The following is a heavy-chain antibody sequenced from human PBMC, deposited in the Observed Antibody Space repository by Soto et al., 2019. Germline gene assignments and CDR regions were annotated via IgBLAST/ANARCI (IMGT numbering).Heavy chain of an antibody. V-gene: IGHV1-69*01. CDR3: ARDNIARYYYESSGYYYGAALDY. Sequence: QVQLVQSGAEVKKPGSSVKVSCKASGGTFSSYAISWVRQAPGQGLEWMGGIIPIFGTANYAQKFQGRVTITADESTSTAYMELSSLRSEDTAVYYCARDNIARYYYESSGYYYGAALDYWGQGTLVTVSS. D-gene: IGHD3-22*01. CDR1: GGTFSSYA. J-gene: IGHJ4*02. CDR2: IIPIFGTA.